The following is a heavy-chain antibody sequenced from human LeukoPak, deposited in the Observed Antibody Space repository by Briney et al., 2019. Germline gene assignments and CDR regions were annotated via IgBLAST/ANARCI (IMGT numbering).Heavy chain of an antibody. CDR2: ISSSGSTI. CDR3: ARVKLHYYYYMDV. J-gene: IGHJ6*03. D-gene: IGHD1-7*01. CDR1: GFTFSDYY. Sequence: GGSLRLSCAASGFTFSDYYMSWIRQAPGKGLEGVSYISSSGSTIYYADSVKGRFTISRDNAKNSLYLQMNSLRAEDTDVYYCARVKLHYYYYMDVWGKGTTVTVSS. V-gene: IGHV3-11*01.